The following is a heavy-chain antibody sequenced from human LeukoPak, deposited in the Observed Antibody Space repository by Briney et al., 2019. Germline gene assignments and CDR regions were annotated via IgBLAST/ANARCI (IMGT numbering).Heavy chain of an antibody. Sequence: GGSLRLSCAATGFTFSSYNMNWVRQAPGKGLEWVTCISASSSFIYYADSVKGRITISRDNAKNSLYLQMNSLRAEDTAVYYCAGTDYYYYYYMDVWGKGTTVTVSS. CDR2: ISASSSFI. J-gene: IGHJ6*03. CDR3: AGTDYYYYYYMDV. CDR1: GFTFSSYN. V-gene: IGHV3-21*01.